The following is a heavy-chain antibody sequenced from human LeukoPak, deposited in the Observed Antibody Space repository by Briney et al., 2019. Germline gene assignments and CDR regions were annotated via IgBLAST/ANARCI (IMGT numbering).Heavy chain of an antibody. CDR3: AKAEAALNDDAFDT. CDR2: IRYDGSNK. CDR1: GFTFSSYG. D-gene: IGHD1-1*01. V-gene: IGHV3-30*02. Sequence: PGGSLRLSCAASGFTFSSYGMHWVRQAPGKGLEWVAFIRYDGSNKYYADSVKGRFTISRDNSKNTLYLQMNSLRAEDTAVYYCAKAEAALNDDAFDTWGQGTMVTVSS. J-gene: IGHJ3*02.